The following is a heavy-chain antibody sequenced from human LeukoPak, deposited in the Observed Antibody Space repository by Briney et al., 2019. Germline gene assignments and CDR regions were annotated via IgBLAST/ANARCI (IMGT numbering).Heavy chain of an antibody. V-gene: IGHV4-38-2*02. CDR2: IYHSGST. CDR3: ARHRRESLRNFDY. D-gene: IGHD3-10*01. J-gene: IGHJ4*02. Sequence: PSETLSLTCTVSGYSISSGYFWGWIRQPPGKGLEWIGSIYHSGSTSYNPSLKSRLTISVDTSKNQFSLKLNFVTAADTAMYYCARHRRESLRNFDYWGQGTLVTVSS. CDR1: GYSISSGYF.